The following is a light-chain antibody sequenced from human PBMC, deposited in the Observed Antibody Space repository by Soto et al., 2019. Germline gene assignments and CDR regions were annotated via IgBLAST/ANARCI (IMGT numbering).Light chain of an antibody. CDR3: QQRSKWPPEVT. CDR2: DAS. V-gene: IGKV3D-20*02. Sequence: IVLAQSPGTLSLSPGERATLSCRASQSVSSSYLAWYQQKPGQAPRLLIXDASNRATGISARFSGSGSGTDFTLTISSLEPEDFAVYYCQQRSKWPPEVTFGQGTRLEIK. J-gene: IGKJ5*01. CDR1: QSVSSSY.